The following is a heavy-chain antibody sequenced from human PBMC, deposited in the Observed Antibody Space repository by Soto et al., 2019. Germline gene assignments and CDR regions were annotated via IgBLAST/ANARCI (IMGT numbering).Heavy chain of an antibody. V-gene: IGHV1-18*01. CDR3: ARDIESLYSGYDYYGMDV. CDR1: GYTFTSYG. D-gene: IGHD1-26*01. Sequence: ASVKVSCKASGYTFTSYGISWVRQAPGQGLEWMGWISAYNGNTNYVQKLQGRVTMTTDTSTSTAYMELRSLRSDDTAVYYCARDIESLYSGYDYYGMDVWGQGTTVTVSS. CDR2: ISAYNGNT. J-gene: IGHJ6*02.